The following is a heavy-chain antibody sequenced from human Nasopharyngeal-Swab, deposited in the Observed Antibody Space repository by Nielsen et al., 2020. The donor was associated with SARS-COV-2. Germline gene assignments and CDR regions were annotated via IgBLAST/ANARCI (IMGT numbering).Heavy chain of an antibody. V-gene: IGHV3-21*01. J-gene: IGHJ4*02. CDR1: GFTLSTYG. D-gene: IGHD3-22*01. Sequence: GESLKISCAASGFTLSTYGMIWVRQAPGKGLEWVSAISSSSTYIYYADSVKGRFTISRDNAENSLYLHMNSLRADDSAVYYCARRYYYDSSDYYPLDYWGQGTLVTVSS. CDR3: ARRYYYDSSDYYPLDY. CDR2: ISSSSTYI.